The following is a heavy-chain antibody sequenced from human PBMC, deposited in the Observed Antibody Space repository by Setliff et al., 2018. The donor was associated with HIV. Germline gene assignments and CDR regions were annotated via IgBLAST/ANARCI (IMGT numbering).Heavy chain of an antibody. CDR1: GGSISSDSYY. D-gene: IGHD6-13*01. Sequence: SETLSLTCTVSGGSISSDSYYWSWIRQPAGKGLEWIGRIYTSGSTNYNPSLKSRVTIPVDTSKNQFSLKLRSVTALDTAVYYCARKGSSSRSQEYYYDFWGQGTLVTVSS. J-gene: IGHJ4*02. V-gene: IGHV4-61*02. CDR3: ARKGSSSRSQEYYYDF. CDR2: IYTSGST.